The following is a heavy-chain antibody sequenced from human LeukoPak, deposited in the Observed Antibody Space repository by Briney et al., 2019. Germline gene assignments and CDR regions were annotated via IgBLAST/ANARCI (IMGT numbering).Heavy chain of an antibody. CDR3: ARGGSPGHYYYYGMDV. D-gene: IGHD2-15*01. V-gene: IGHV3-48*03. CDR2: ISSSGSTI. J-gene: IGHJ6*04. CDR1: GFTFSSYE. Sequence: GGSLRLSCAASGFTFSSYEMNWVRQAPGKGLEWVSYISSSGSTIYYADSVKGRFTISRDNAKNSLYLQMNSLRAEDTAVYYCARGGSPGHYYYYGMDVWGKGTTVTVSS.